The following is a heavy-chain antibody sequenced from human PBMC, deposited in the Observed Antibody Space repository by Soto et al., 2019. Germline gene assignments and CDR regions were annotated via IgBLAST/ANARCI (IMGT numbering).Heavy chain of an antibody. CDR3: ARDPYSSLYFDY. CDR1: GFTFSSYA. D-gene: IGHD6-13*01. V-gene: IGHV3-30-3*01. CDR2: ISYDGSNK. J-gene: IGHJ4*02. Sequence: QVQLVESGGGVVQPGRSLRLSCAASGFTFSSYAMHWVRQAPGKGLEWVAVISYDGSNKYYADSVKGRFTISRDNSKNTLYLQMNSLRAEDTAVYYCARDPYSSLYFDYWGQGTLVTVSS.